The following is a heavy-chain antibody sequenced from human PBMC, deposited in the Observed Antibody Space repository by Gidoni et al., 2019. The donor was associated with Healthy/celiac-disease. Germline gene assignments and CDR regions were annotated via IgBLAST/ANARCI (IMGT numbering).Heavy chain of an antibody. J-gene: IGHJ6*02. D-gene: IGHD6-6*01. CDR3: ATGIEYSSSSGPYYYGMDV. V-gene: IGHV4-30-2*01. Sequence: YYNPSLKSRVTISVDRSKNQFSLKLSSVTAADTAVYYCATGIEYSSSSGPYYYGMDVWGQGTTVTVSS.